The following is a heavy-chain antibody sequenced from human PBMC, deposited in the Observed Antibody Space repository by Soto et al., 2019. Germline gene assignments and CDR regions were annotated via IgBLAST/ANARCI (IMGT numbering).Heavy chain of an antibody. CDR2: ISNSGGT. J-gene: IGHJ5*02. V-gene: IGHV4-34*01. CDR1: GDLLSDHY. D-gene: IGHD2-8*01. CDR3: AAVYFHLPPSVLWFDP. Sequence: SETLSLTCSVYGDLLSDHYWTWIRQTPGKGLEWIGEISNSGGTNYNPSLNSRITMSVDTSKSQFSLKLISLTAADTAMYFCAAVYFHLPPSVLWFDPWGQGTPVTVSS.